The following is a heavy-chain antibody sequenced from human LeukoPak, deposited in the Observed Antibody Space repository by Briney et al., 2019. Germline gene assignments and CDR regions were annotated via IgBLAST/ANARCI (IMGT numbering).Heavy chain of an antibody. Sequence: GESLKISCKGSGYSFTSYWISWVRQMPGKGLEWMGRIDPSDSYTNYSPSFQGHVTISADKSISTAYLQWSSLKAPDTAMYYCARPSSGWYVLDYWGQGTLVTVSS. V-gene: IGHV5-10-1*01. CDR2: IDPSDSYT. CDR1: GYSFTSYW. CDR3: ARPSSGWYVLDY. J-gene: IGHJ4*02. D-gene: IGHD6-19*01.